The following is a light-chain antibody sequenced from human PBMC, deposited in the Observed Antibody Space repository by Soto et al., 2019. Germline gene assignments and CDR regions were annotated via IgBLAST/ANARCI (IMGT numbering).Light chain of an antibody. CDR1: QSVTTY. CDR3: QQRSNWPRGYT. V-gene: IGKV3-11*01. CDR2: DVS. J-gene: IGKJ2*01. Sequence: ETVLTQSPATLSLSPGEKATLSCRASQSVTTYLAWYQQKPGQAPRLLIYDVSNRATGIPARFSGSGSGTDFTLTISSIEPEDFAVYYCQQRSNWPRGYTFGQGTKLEIK.